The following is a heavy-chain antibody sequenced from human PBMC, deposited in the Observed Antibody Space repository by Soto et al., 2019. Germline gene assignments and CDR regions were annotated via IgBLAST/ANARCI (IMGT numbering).Heavy chain of an antibody. CDR2: INPNSGGT. CDR1: GYTFTGYY. D-gene: IGHD1-26*01. J-gene: IGHJ5*02. V-gene: IGHV1-2*02. CDR3: ARDWRATYSTWMTDEENCFDP. Sequence: ASVKVSCKASGYTFTGYYMHWVRQAPGQGLEWMGWINPNSGGTNYAQKFQGRVTMTRDTSISTAYMELSRLRSDDTAVYYCARDWRATYSTWMTDEENCFDPWGQGTLVTVSS.